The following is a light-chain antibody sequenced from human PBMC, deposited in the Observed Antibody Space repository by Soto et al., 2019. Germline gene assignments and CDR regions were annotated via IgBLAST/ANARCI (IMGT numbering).Light chain of an antibody. J-gene: IGKJ2*01. CDR2: GAS. V-gene: IGKV3D-15*01. CDR1: QSVGSN. Sequence: EIVMTQSPATLSVSPGERATVSCRASQSVGSNLAWYQQKPGQAPRLLIYGASTRASGIPARFTGSGSGTEFTLTISSRQSEDFALYYYQQYNNWPPYTFGQGTNLDIK. CDR3: QQYNNWPPYT.